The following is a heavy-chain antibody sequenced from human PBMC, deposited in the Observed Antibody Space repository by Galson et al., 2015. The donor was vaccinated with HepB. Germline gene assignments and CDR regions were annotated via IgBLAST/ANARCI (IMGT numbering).Heavy chain of an antibody. CDR1: GYSFTSYW. V-gene: IGHV5-51*01. Sequence: SAAAVKKPVESLKISRKGSGYSFTSYWIGWVRHMPGKGLERMGYIYSGDSHTRYSPSSQGQVTISADKSMSTAYLQWSSLKASDTAMYYCARHRYSSSRHDAFDIWGQGTMVTVSS. CDR3: ARHRYSSSRHDAFDI. J-gene: IGHJ3*02. D-gene: IGHD6-13*01. CDR2: IYSGDSHT.